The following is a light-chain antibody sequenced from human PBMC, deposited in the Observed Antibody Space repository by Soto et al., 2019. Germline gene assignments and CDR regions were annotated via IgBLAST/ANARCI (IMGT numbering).Light chain of an antibody. Sequence: DIQMTQSPSTLSASVGDRVTITCRASRSVSGFVAWYQQKPGKAPRLLIFDASSLQSGVPSRFSGSGSGTQFTLAISGLQPDDFATYYCQQYNSYPYTFGQGTKLEIK. CDR3: QQYNSYPYT. CDR1: RSVSGF. J-gene: IGKJ2*01. V-gene: IGKV1-5*01. CDR2: DAS.